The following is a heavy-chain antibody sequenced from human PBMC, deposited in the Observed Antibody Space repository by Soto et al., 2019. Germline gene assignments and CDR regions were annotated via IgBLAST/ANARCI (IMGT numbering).Heavy chain of an antibody. CDR2: ISGSGGFT. D-gene: IGHD2-2*02. J-gene: IGHJ6*03. Sequence: EVHLMESGGGLVQPGGSLRLSCAASGLTFSRYAMTWVRQAPGKGLEWVLGISGSGGFTYYADSVKGRFTISSQNSRDPVYPQMNSLKAEDTATYYCAKVRGATYLYYIDAWGKGTTVTVSS. CDR1: GLTFSRYA. CDR3: AKVRGATYLYYIDA. V-gene: IGHV3-23*01.